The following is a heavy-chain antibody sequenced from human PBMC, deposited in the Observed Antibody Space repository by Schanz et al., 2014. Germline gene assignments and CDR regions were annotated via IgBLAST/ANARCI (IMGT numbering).Heavy chain of an antibody. CDR2: MYINSGST. CDR3: AKGRGGTSSEGLDQYYGMDV. J-gene: IGHJ6*02. D-gene: IGHD6-6*01. Sequence: VQLLESGGGLFKPGGSLRLSCAVSGFTVNTNYMSWVRQAPGKGLEWISSMYINSGSTQYADSVKGRFTISRDNSKNTLYLQMNSLRGEDTAVYFCAKGRGGTSSEGLDQYYGMDVWGQGTTVTVSS. V-gene: IGHV3-53*01. CDR1: GFTVNTNY.